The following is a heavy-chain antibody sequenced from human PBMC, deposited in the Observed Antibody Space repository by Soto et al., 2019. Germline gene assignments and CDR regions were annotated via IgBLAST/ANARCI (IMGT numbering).Heavy chain of an antibody. CDR3: ARGYCSGGSCYSYYFDY. CDR1: GGTFSSYT. V-gene: IGHV1-69*02. D-gene: IGHD2-15*01. Sequence: GASVKVSCKASGGTFSSYTISWVRQAPGQGLEWMGRIIPILGIANYAQKFQGRVTITADKSTSTAYMELSSLRSEDTAVYYCARGYCSGGSCYSYYFDYWGQGTLVTVSS. J-gene: IGHJ4*02. CDR2: IIPILGIA.